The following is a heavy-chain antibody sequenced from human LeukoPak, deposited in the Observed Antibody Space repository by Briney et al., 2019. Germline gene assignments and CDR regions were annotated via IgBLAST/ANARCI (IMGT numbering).Heavy chain of an antibody. CDR1: GFTFETYT. J-gene: IGHJ1*01. Sequence: HPGTSLRLSCVASGFTFETYTMYWVPQAPGKGLEGVTVITNDGRHRYYADSVKGRSTNSRDNSKNTLELQMNSLTPDDTAVYYCVKGPIMGDTGAQNHFQHWGQGTLVTVSS. V-gene: IGHV3-30*04. CDR2: ITNDGRHR. D-gene: IGHD1-26*01. CDR3: VKGPIMGDTGAQNHFQH.